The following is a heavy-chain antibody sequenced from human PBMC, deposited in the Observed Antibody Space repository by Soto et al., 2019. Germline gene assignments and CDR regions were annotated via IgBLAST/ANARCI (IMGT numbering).Heavy chain of an antibody. Sequence: ASVKVSCKASGYTFTSYAMHWVRQAPGQRLEWMGWINAGNGNTKYSQKFQGRVTITRDTSASTAYMELGSLRSEDTAVYYCARGGGGQDYYSYYGMDVWGQGTTVTVSS. V-gene: IGHV1-3*01. CDR3: ARGGGGQDYYSYYGMDV. CDR1: GYTFTSYA. J-gene: IGHJ6*02. D-gene: IGHD1-26*01. CDR2: INAGNGNT.